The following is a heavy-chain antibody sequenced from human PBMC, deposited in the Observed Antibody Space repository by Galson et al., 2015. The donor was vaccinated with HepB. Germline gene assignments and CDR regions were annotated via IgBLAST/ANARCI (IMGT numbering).Heavy chain of an antibody. J-gene: IGHJ5*02. V-gene: IGHV1-2*02. CDR3: ARGRRYSSGWPAPSFKFDP. CDR2: INPNSGGT. Sequence: SVKVSCKASGSTFTGYYMHWVRQAPGQGLEWMGWINPNSGGTNYAQKFQGRVTMTRDTSISTAYMELSRLRSDDTAVYYCARGRRYSSGWPAPSFKFDPWGQGTLVTVSS. D-gene: IGHD6-19*01. CDR1: GSTFTGYY.